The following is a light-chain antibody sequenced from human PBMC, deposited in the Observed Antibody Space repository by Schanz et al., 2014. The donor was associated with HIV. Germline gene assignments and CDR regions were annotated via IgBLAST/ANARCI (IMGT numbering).Light chain of an antibody. CDR3: SSYSSEGSPYV. Sequence: QSALTQPPSASGSPGQSVTISCTGTSSDVGGYNYLSWYQQHPGKAPKLMIYDVSNRPSGVSNRFSGSKSGNTASLTISGLQAEDEADYYCSSYSSEGSPYVIGTGTKVTVL. V-gene: IGLV2-14*01. CDR2: DVS. J-gene: IGLJ1*01. CDR1: SSDVGGYNY.